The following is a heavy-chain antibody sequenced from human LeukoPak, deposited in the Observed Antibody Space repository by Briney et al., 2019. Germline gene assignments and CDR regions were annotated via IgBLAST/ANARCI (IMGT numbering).Heavy chain of an antibody. D-gene: IGHD3-10*01. V-gene: IGHV1-2*06. CDR2: INPNSGGT. CDR1: GYTFTSYG. Sequence: GASVKVSCKASGYTFTSYGISWVRQAPGQGLEWVGRINPNSGGTNYAQEFQGRVTMTWGTSITTAYMELSRLRSDDTAMYYCAREAGDGSGSYDYWGQGTLVTVSS. J-gene: IGHJ4*02. CDR3: AREAGDGSGSYDY.